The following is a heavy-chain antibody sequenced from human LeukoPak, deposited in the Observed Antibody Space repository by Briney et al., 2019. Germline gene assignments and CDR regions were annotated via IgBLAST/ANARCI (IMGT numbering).Heavy chain of an antibody. CDR2: TYYRSKWYN. V-gene: IGHV6-1*01. CDR1: LDTASSSSAA. D-gene: IGHD1-20*01. J-gene: IGHJ4*02. CDR3: AKDFPITGLGDY. Sequence: SQTLSLTSAIPLDTASSSSAACDWNRQSASRGLEWLVSTYYRSKWYNDYAVSVKSRIIINPDTSNNQFSLQLNSVTPEDTAVYYCAKDFPITGLGDYWGQGTLVTVSS.